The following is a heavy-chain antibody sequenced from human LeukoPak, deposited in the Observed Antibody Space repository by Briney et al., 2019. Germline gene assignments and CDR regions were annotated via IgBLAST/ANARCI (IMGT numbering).Heavy chain of an antibody. D-gene: IGHD2-15*01. J-gene: IGHJ4*02. CDR3: ASVRCSSNSCFPDY. CDR1: GFTFSTYW. V-gene: IGHV3-7*01. Sequence: GGSLRLSCAASGFTFSTYWMSWVRQAPGKGLEWVANIKQDGSDKYYVDSVKGRFTISRDNAKNSLFLQMNSLRAEDTAVCYCASVRCSSNSCFPDYWGQGTLVTVSS. CDR2: IKQDGSDK.